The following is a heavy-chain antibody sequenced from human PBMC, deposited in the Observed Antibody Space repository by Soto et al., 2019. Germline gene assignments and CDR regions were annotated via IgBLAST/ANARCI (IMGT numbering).Heavy chain of an antibody. CDR1: GYTLTELS. V-gene: IGHV1-24*01. CDR3: ASGNVDTAMAALDV. J-gene: IGHJ6*02. Sequence: ASVKVSCKVSGYTLTELSMHWVRQAPGKGLEWMGGFDPEDGETIYAQKFQGRVTMTEDTSTDTAYMELSSLRSEDTAVYYCASGNVDTAMAALDVWGQGTTVTVSS. D-gene: IGHD5-18*01. CDR2: FDPEDGET.